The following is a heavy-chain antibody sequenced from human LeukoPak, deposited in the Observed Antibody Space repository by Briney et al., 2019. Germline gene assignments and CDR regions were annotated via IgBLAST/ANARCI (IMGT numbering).Heavy chain of an antibody. J-gene: IGHJ4*02. CDR1: GFTFDDYA. V-gene: IGHV3-9*01. Sequence: PGGSLRLSCAASGFTFDDYAMHWVRQAPGKGLEWVSGISWNSGSIGYADSVKGRFTISRDNAKNSLYLQMNSLRAEDTALYYCAKGYAAAADYYFDYWGQGTLVTVSS. D-gene: IGHD6-13*01. CDR2: ISWNSGSI. CDR3: AKGYAAAADYYFDY.